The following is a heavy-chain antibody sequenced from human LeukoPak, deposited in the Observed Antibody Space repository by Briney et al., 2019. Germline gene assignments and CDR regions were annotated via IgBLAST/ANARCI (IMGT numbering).Heavy chain of an antibody. D-gene: IGHD5-12*01. CDR1: GYSFTKYG. CDR3: ARVDYTRAGLPDI. J-gene: IGHJ4*02. V-gene: IGHV1-18*01. Sequence: GASVKVSCKASGYSFTKYGISWVRQAPGQGLEWMGWISADNGNTLYAQKLQDRVSVTAETSTTTAYVEVRSLRSDDTAVYYCARVDYTRAGLPDIWGQGTLVTVSS. CDR2: ISADNGNT.